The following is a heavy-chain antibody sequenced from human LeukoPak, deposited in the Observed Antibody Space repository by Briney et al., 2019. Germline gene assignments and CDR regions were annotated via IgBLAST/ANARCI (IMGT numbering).Heavy chain of an antibody. CDR1: GYTFTTFF. Sequence: ASVKVSCKASGYTFTTFFMHWVRQAPGQGLEWMGIINPSGGTTTYAQKFQGRVSLTRDMSTSTVYMELSSLTSEDTAVYYCVRDMVHSGYFEYWGQGDLVTVSS. D-gene: IGHD3-10*01. V-gene: IGHV1-46*01. CDR3: VRDMVHSGYFEY. CDR2: INPSGGTT. J-gene: IGHJ4*02.